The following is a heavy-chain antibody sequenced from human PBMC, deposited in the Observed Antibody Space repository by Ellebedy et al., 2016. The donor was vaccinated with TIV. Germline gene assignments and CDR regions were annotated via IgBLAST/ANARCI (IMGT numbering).Heavy chain of an antibody. CDR3: AKGSMVRGLAG. CDR2: VHHRGGT. J-gene: IGHJ4*02. D-gene: IGHD3-10*01. Sequence: SETLSLXCEIDLPSFSGYYWAWIRQPPGKGLEWIGDVHHRGGTRYISSLKGRVTISLDTSRKEFSLYITSVTAADTALYFCAKGSMVRGLAGWGQGTLVTVSS. CDR1: LPSFSGYY. V-gene: IGHV4-34*01.